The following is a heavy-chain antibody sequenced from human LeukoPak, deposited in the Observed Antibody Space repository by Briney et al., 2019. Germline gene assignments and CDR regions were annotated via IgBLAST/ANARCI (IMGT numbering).Heavy chain of an antibody. D-gene: IGHD3-10*01. CDR3: ARHLPMVRGVRPNWFDP. CDR2: IYTSGST. CDR1: GGSISSYY. V-gene: IGHV4-4*07. J-gene: IGHJ5*02. Sequence: SETLSLTCTVSGGSISSYYWSWIRQPAGKGLEWIGRIYTSGSTNYNPSLKSRVTMSVDTSKNQFSLKLSSVTAADTAVYYCARHLPMVRGVRPNWFDPWGQGTLVTVSS.